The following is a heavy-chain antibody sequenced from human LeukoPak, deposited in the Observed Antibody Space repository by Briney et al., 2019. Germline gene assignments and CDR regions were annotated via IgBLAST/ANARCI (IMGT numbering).Heavy chain of an antibody. V-gene: IGHV3-23*01. CDR1: GFTFSSYS. J-gene: IGHJ5*02. Sequence: GGSLRLSCAASGFTFSSYSMSWVRQAPGKGLEWLSDISGSGGSTYYADSVKGRFTISRDNSKNTLYLQMNSLRAEDTAVYYCAKGAYGSGSYYLYNWFDPWGQGTLVTVSS. D-gene: IGHD3-10*01. CDR3: AKGAYGSGSYYLYNWFDP. CDR2: ISGSGGST.